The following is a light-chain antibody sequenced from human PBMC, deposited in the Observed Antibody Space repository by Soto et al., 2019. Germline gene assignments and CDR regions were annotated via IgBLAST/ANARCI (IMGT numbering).Light chain of an antibody. V-gene: IGKV1-39*01. Sequence: DIQMTQSPSSLSASVGDRVTITCRASQSISSYLNWYQQKPGKAPKLLIYAASSLQSGVPSRFSGSGSGTEFTLTISSLQPEDCASYYCQQSYSTLITFGQGTRLEIK. CDR2: AAS. CDR1: QSISSY. CDR3: QQSYSTLIT. J-gene: IGKJ5*01.